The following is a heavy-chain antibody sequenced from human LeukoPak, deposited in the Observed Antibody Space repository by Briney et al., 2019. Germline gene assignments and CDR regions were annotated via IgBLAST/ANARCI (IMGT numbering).Heavy chain of an antibody. J-gene: IGHJ4*02. V-gene: IGHV4-59*01. CDR3: GRWGYFDSGNYFVVDY. Sequence: SETLSLTCIVSGDSIRSYYWNWIRQAPGKALEWIGHIHNNGDSAYNFSLKSRVTISMDTSKNQFSLKLSSVTAADTAVYYCGRWGYFDSGNYFVVDYWGQETVVTVSS. CDR2: IHNNGDS. D-gene: IGHD3-22*01. CDR1: GDSIRSYY.